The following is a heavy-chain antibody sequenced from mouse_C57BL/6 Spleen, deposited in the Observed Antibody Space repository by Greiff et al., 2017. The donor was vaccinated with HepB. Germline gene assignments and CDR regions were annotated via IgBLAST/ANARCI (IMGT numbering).Heavy chain of an antibody. J-gene: IGHJ1*03. V-gene: IGHV1-26*01. CDR3: ERYYCGSSYWYYDV. CDR1: GYTFTDYY. D-gene: IGHD1-1*01. CDR2: INPNNGGT. Sequence: EVQLQQSGPELVKPGASVKISCKASGYTFTDYYMNWVKQSHGKSLEWIGAINPNNGGTSYNQKFKGKATLTVDKSSSTAYMELRSLTSEDSAVYYYERYYCGSSYWYYDVWGTGTTVTVST.